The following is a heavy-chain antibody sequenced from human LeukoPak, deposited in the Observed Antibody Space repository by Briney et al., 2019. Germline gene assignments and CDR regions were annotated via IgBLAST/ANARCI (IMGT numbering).Heavy chain of an antibody. V-gene: IGHV3-53*01. Sequence: GGSLSLSCAASGLTVSSNYMSWVRQAPGKGLYWVSVINSGSSTYYADSVKGRFTISREKAKNTLYLQMNSLRAEDAAVYYCARGGDSSGSVRTAFDIWGQGTMVTVSS. J-gene: IGHJ3*02. CDR2: INSGSST. CDR3: ARGGDSSGSVRTAFDI. CDR1: GLTVSSNY. D-gene: IGHD3-22*01.